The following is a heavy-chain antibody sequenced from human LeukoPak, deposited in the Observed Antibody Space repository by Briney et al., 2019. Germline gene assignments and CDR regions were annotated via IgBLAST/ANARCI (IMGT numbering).Heavy chain of an antibody. CDR1: GVTLSSYA. V-gene: IGHV3-23*01. D-gene: IGHD2-15*01. J-gene: IGHJ4*02. CDR2: ISGSGGST. CDR3: AKFTSIAD. Sequence: GGSLRLSCAVSGVTLSSYAMSWVRQAPGQGLEWVSAISGSGGSTYYAASVKGRFTISRDNSKKMLYLQMNSLRAEDTAVYYCAKFTSIADGGQGTLVTVSS.